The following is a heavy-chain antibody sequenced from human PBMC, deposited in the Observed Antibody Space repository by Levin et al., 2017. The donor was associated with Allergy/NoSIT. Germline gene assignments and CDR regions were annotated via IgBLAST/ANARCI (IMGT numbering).Heavy chain of an antibody. J-gene: IGHJ3*02. CDR1: GYSFTSYW. CDR3: ARTHCSGGSCYAGAFDS. CDR2: IYPGDSDT. D-gene: IGHD2-15*01. V-gene: IGHV5-51*01. Sequence: GESLKISCKGSGYSFTSYWIGWVRQMSGKGLEWMGIIYPGDSDTRYSASFQGQVTISADKSISAAYLQWSSLEASDTAMYYCARTHCSGGSCYAGAFDSWGQGTMVTVSS.